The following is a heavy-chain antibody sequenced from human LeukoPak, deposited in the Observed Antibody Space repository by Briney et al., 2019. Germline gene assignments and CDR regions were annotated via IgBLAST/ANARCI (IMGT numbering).Heavy chain of an antibody. CDR1: GYTFTSYG. J-gene: IGHJ6*03. CDR2: IGAYNGNT. CDR3: ARSPSPNYYDSSGYYSHYYYYYMDV. V-gene: IGHV1-18*01. D-gene: IGHD3-22*01. Sequence: ASVKVSCKASGYTFTSYGISWVRQAPGQGLEWMGWIGAYNGNTNYAQKLQGRVTMTTDTSTSTAYMELRSLRSDDTAVYYCARSPSPNYYDSSGYYSHYYYYYMDVWGKGTTVTVSS.